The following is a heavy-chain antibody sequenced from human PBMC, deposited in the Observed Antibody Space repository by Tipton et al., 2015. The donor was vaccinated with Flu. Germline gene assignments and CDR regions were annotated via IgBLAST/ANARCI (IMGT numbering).Heavy chain of an antibody. Sequence: SGFTFSDYYMSWIRQAPGKGLEWVSYISSSGSTIYYADSVKGRFTISRDNAKNSLYLQMNSLRAEDTAVYYCARSLRMVRGVVDYWGQGTLVTVSS. CDR1: GFTFSDYY. CDR3: ARSLRMVRGVVDY. D-gene: IGHD3-10*01. J-gene: IGHJ4*02. V-gene: IGHV3-11*01. CDR2: ISSSGSTI.